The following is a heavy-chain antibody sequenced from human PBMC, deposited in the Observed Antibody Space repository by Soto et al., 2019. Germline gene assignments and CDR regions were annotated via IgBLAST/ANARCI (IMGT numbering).Heavy chain of an antibody. Sequence: QVQLQQWGAGLLKPSETLSLTCAVYGGSFSGYYWSWIRQPPGKGLEWIGEINHSGSTNYNPSLKRRVTISVDTSKNQFSLKLSSVTAADTAVYYCARRYYGSGSPLNYWGQGTLVTVSS. CDR2: INHSGST. D-gene: IGHD3-10*01. CDR1: GGSFSGYY. CDR3: ARRYYGSGSPLNY. J-gene: IGHJ4*02. V-gene: IGHV4-34*01.